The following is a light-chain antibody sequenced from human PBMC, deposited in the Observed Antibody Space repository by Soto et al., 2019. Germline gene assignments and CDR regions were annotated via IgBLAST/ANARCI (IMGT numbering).Light chain of an antibody. V-gene: IGLV4-69*01. CDR2: LNSDGSH. J-gene: IGLJ2*01. Sequence: QLVLTQSPSASASLGASVNLTCNLSSGHSSYAIAWHQQQPEKGPRYLMKLNSDGSHSKGDGIPDRFSGSSSGAERYLTISSLQSADEADYFCQTWGTGSVVFGGGTKLTVL. CDR1: SGHSSYA. CDR3: QTWGTGSVV.